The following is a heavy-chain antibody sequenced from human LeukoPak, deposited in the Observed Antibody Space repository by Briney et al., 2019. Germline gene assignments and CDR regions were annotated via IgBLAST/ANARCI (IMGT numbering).Heavy chain of an antibody. D-gene: IGHD3-10*01. CDR1: GYSISSGYY. Sequence: SETLSLTCTVSGYSISSGYYWGWIRQPPGKGLEWIGSIYHSGSTYYNPSLKGRVTISVDTSKNQFSLKLSSVTAADTAVYYCARAERITMVRGINNWFDPWGQGTLVTVSS. CDR3: ARAERITMVRGINNWFDP. J-gene: IGHJ5*02. CDR2: IYHSGST. V-gene: IGHV4-38-2*02.